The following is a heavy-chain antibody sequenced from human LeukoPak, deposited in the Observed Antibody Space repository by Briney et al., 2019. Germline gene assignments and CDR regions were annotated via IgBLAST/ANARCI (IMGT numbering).Heavy chain of an antibody. Sequence: GGSLRLSCIVSGFTVSSNSMSWVRQAPGKGLEWVSFIYSDNTHYSDSVKGRFTISRDNSKNTLYLQMNSLRAEDTAVYYCARRAGAYSHPYDYWGQGTLVTVSS. CDR3: ARRAGAYSHPYDY. J-gene: IGHJ4*02. CDR1: GFTVSSNS. CDR2: IYSDNT. V-gene: IGHV3-53*01. D-gene: IGHD4/OR15-4a*01.